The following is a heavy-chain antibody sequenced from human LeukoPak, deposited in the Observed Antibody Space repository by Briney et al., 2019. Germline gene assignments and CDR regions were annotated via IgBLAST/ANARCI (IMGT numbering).Heavy chain of an antibody. CDR2: TYDSGIT. V-gene: IGHV4-30-2*01. J-gene: IGHJ4*02. Sequence: SQTLSLTCSVSGGSISSNGYYWSWIRQPPGKGLEWIGYTYDSGITYYNPSLKSRATILADTSKHQFSLKLTSVTAADTAVYYCASTYHFWSGYKYWGQGALVTVS. D-gene: IGHD3-3*01. CDR1: GGSISSNGYY. CDR3: ASTYHFWSGYKY.